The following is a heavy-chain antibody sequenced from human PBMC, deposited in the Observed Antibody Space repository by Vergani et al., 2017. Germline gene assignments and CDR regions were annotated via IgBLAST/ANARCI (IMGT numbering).Heavy chain of an antibody. D-gene: IGHD6-25*01. J-gene: IGHJ6*03. CDR3: ARVDTQVPATSHFYYMDV. Sequence: QVQLQESGPGVVKPSQTLSLTCAVSGSSISSGDHCWTWIRQRPGKGLVWIGYIFYSGTTYDNPSLRSRLTISVETSKNQFSLKLRSVTAADTAVYYCARVDTQVPATSHFYYMDVWGKGTTVVVSS. V-gene: IGHV4-31*11. CDR2: IFYSGTT. CDR1: GSSISSGDHC.